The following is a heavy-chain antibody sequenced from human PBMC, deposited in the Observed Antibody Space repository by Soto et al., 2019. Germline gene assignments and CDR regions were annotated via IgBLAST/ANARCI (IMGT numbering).Heavy chain of an antibody. CDR2: TYYRSKWYN. CDR3: ARDPRRPDYDFWLFDY. J-gene: IGHJ4*02. D-gene: IGHD3-3*01. V-gene: IGHV6-1*01. CDR1: GDSVSGNSAA. Sequence: SQTLSLTCAISGDSVSGNSAAWNWIRQSPSRGLEWLGRTYYRSKWYNDYSVSVKSRITVTPDTSKNQFSLHLKSVTPEDTAVYYCARDPRRPDYDFWLFDYWGQGTLVTVSS.